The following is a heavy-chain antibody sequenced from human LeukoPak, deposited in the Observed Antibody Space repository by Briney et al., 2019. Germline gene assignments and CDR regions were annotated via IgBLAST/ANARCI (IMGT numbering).Heavy chain of an antibody. Sequence: GGSLRLSCAASGFTFSSYAMTWVRQAPGKGLEWVSFIGSSGDDTFYAGSVKGRFTISRDNTKNTLYLQMNSLRAEDTAVYFCARDMIILQSWGQGTLVTVSS. J-gene: IGHJ5*02. V-gene: IGHV3-23*01. CDR1: GFTFSSYA. CDR2: IGSSGDDT. CDR3: ARDMIILQS. D-gene: IGHD3-16*01.